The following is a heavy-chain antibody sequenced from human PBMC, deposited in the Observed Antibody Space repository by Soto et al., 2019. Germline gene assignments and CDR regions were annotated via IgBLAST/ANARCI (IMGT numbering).Heavy chain of an antibody. J-gene: IGHJ4*02. Sequence: GGSLRLSCAASGFTFSAYGIHWVRQAPGKGLEWVAVISHDGSNTNYADSVKGRFTFSRDNSKDTVYLQMNSLRAEDTAVYYCARSIVVVTALDYWGQGTLVTVSS. D-gene: IGHD2-21*02. CDR3: ARSIVVVTALDY. CDR1: GFTFSAYG. CDR2: ISHDGSNT. V-gene: IGHV3-30*03.